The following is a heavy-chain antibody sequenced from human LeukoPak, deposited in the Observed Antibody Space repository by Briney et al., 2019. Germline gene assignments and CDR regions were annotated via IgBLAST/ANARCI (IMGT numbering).Heavy chain of an antibody. Sequence: SETLSLTCTVSGGSISRYYWSWIRQPPGKGLEWIGYIYTSGSTNYNPSLKSRVTISVDTSKNQFSLKLSSVTAADTAVYYCARLSSSSHPNFDYWGQGTLVTVSS. CDR1: GGSISRYY. CDR3: ARLSSSSHPNFDY. D-gene: IGHD6-13*01. V-gene: IGHV4-4*09. J-gene: IGHJ4*02. CDR2: IYTSGST.